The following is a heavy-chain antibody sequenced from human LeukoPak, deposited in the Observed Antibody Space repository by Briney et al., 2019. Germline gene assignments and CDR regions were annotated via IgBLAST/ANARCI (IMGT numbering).Heavy chain of an antibody. J-gene: IGHJ4*02. D-gene: IGHD2-2*01. CDR1: GYTFTSYH. V-gene: IGHV1-8*01. Sequence: ASVKVSCKASGYTFTSYHINWVRQAPGQGPEWMGWMGPNNGDTDYAQQFQGRVTMTRDTSTSTAYMELSSLRSEDTAVYYCARGIDQGFDYWGQGTLVTVSS. CDR3: ARGIDQGFDY. CDR2: MGPNNGDT.